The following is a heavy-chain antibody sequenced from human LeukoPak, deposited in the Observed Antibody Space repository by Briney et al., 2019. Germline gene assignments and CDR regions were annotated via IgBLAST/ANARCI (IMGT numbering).Heavy chain of an antibody. Sequence: GGSLRLSCAASGFTSSTYGMHWVRQAPGKGLEWVAVIWYDGSNKYYADSVKGRFTLSRDNSNNTVYLQMNSLTAEDTAVYYCARDRRYDYYMDVWGKGTTVTVSS. D-gene: IGHD2-15*01. CDR2: IWYDGSNK. CDR1: GFTSSTYG. J-gene: IGHJ6*03. CDR3: ARDRRYDYYMDV. V-gene: IGHV3-33*01.